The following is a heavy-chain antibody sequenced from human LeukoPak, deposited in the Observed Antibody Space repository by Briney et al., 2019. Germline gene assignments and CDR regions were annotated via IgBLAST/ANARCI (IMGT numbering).Heavy chain of an antibody. D-gene: IGHD6-19*01. V-gene: IGHV3-53*01. CDR3: ARRYSSGWWIDY. CDR1: GFTVSSNY. J-gene: IGHJ4*02. Sequence: GGSLRLSCAASGFTVSSNYMNWVRQAPGKGLVWVSIIYSSGSTYYADSVKGRFTISRDNSKNTLYLQMNTLRVEDTAVYYCARRYSSGWWIDYWGQGTLVTVSS. CDR2: IYSSGST.